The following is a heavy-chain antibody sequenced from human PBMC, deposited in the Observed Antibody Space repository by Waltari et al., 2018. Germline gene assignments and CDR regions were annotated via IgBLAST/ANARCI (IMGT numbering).Heavy chain of an antibody. CDR1: GYSISSGYY. Sequence: QVQLQESGPGLVKPSETLSLTCTVSGYSISSGYYWGWIRQPPGKGLEWIGSIYHSGSTYHNPSFKSRVPISVDTSKNQFSLKLSSVTAADTAVYYCARVDGDCHNFDYWGQGTLVTVSS. D-gene: IGHD2-21*01. CDR2: IYHSGST. CDR3: ARVDGDCHNFDY. V-gene: IGHV4-38-2*02. J-gene: IGHJ4*02.